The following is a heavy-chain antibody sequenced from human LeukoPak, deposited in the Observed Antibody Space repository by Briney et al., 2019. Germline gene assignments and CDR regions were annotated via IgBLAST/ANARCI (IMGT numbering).Heavy chain of an antibody. CDR3: ARGWPTVVSPVDY. CDR1: GFTFSSYS. V-gene: IGHV3-21*01. J-gene: IGHJ4*02. CDR2: ISSSSSYI. D-gene: IGHD4-23*01. Sequence: GGSLRLSCAASGFTFSSYSMNWVRQAPGKGLEWVSSISSSSSYIYYADSVKGRFTISRDNAKNSLYLQMNSLRAEDTAVYYCARGWPTVVSPVDYWGQGTLVTVFS.